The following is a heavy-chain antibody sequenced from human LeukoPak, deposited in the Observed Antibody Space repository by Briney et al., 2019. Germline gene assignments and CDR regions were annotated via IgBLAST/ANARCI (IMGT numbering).Heavy chain of an antibody. V-gene: IGHV4-39*07. CDR1: GGSISSSNNY. CDR2: IYNSGST. Sequence: SETLSLTCTVSGGSISSSNNYWGWIRQPPGKGLEWIGSIYNSGSTYYNPSLKSRVTISVDTSKNQFSLKLSSVTAADTALYYCARGVWFRGRQVDIDYWGQGTLVTVSS. J-gene: IGHJ4*02. D-gene: IGHD3-10*01. CDR3: ARGVWFRGRQVDIDY.